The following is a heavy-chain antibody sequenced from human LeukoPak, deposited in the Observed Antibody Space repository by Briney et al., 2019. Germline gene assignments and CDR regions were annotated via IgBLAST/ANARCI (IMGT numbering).Heavy chain of an antibody. J-gene: IGHJ4*02. V-gene: IGHV1-18*01. CDR2: VNPDNGNT. Sequence: ASVKVSCKAAGYTFTTYPITWVRQAPGQGLEWMVWVNPDNGNTIYAQKVQGRLTMTTDISTTTAYMELRSLRSDDTAVYYCARVRTYSYGSGSYYWDYYFDYWGLGTLVTVSS. CDR3: ARVRTYSYGSGSYYWDYYFDY. CDR1: GYTFTTYP. D-gene: IGHD3-10*01.